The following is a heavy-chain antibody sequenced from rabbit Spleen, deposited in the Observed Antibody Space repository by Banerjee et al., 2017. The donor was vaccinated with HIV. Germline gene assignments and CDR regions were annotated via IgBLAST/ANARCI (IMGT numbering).Heavy chain of an antibody. CDR1: GFTLSSYY. D-gene: IGHD7-1*01. V-gene: IGHV1S43*01. J-gene: IGHJ4*01. CDR3: VRDLGYAGYAAYDYAYFNL. CDR2: IYTTTGST. Sequence: QEQLEESAGGLVQPGGSLKLSCKASGFTLSSYYMNWVRQVPGRGLELIACIYTTTGSTWYASWVNGRFTISSNTNQNTLYLQLNSLTAADTATYFCVRDLGYAGYAAYDYAYFNLWGPGTLVTVS.